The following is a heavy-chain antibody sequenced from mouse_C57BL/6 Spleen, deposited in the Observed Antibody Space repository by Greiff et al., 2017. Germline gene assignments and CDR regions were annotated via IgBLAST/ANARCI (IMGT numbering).Heavy chain of an antibody. D-gene: IGHD3-3*01. V-gene: IGHV1-50*01. CDR3: ARREGDEGYFDY. CDR2: IDPSDSYT. CDR1: GYTFTSYW. Sequence: QVQLQQPGAELVKPGASVKLSCKASGYTFTSYWMQWVKQRPGQGLEWIGEIDPSDSYTNSNQKFKGKATLTVDTSSSTAYMQLSSLTSEDSAVYYCARREGDEGYFDYWGQGTTLTVSS. J-gene: IGHJ2*01.